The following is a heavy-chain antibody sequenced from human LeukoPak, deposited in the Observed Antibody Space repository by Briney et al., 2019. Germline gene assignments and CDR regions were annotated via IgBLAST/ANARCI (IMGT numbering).Heavy chain of an antibody. Sequence: PPETLSLTCTVSGGSISSYYWSWIRQPPGKGLEWIGEINHSGSTNYNPSLKSRVTISVDTSKNQFSLKLSSVTAADTAVYYCARARPRSIAAAGTSWFDPWGQGTLVTVSS. V-gene: IGHV4-34*01. CDR2: INHSGST. D-gene: IGHD6-13*01. CDR3: ARARPRSIAAAGTSWFDP. CDR1: GGSISSYY. J-gene: IGHJ5*02.